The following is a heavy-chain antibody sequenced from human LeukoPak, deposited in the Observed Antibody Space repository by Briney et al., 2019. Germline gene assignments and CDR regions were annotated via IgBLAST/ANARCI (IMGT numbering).Heavy chain of an antibody. Sequence: GGSLRLSCAASGFTFSSYSMNWVRQAPGKGLEWVSSISSSSSYIYYADSVKGRFTISRDNAKNSLYLQMNSLRAEDTAVYYCARVGVIAAAGTEGDAFDIWGQGTVVTVSS. CDR2: ISSSSSYI. V-gene: IGHV3-21*01. J-gene: IGHJ3*02. CDR1: GFTFSSYS. D-gene: IGHD6-13*01. CDR3: ARVGVIAAAGTEGDAFDI.